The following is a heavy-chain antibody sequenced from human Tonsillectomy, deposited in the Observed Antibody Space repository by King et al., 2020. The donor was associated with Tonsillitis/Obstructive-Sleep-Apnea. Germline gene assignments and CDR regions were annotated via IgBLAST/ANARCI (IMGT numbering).Heavy chain of an antibody. J-gene: IGHJ4*02. CDR3: ARGASSGLMLAFDY. CDR1: GFNFDDYG. Sequence: EVQLVESGAGVVRPGGSLRLSCAASGFNFDDYGMSWVRQAPGKGLEWVSGMNWDGGSISYADSVKGRFTISRDNGKNSLYLQMNSLRAEDTAFYYCARGASSGLMLAFDYWGQGTLVTVSS. V-gene: IGHV3-20*04. D-gene: IGHD6-19*01. CDR2: MNWDGGSI.